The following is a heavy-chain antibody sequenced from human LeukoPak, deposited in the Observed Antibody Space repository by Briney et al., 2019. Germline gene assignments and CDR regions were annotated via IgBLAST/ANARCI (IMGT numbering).Heavy chain of an antibody. J-gene: IGHJ5*02. V-gene: IGHV1-2*02. D-gene: IGHD2-2*01. CDR3: ARDQALVPAAKNWFDP. Sequence: ASVKVSCKASGYTFTGYYMHWVRQAPGQGLEWMGWINPNSGGTNYAQRFQGRVTMTRDTSISTAYMELSRLRSDDTAVYYCARDQALVPAAKNWFDPWGQGTLVTVSS. CDR1: GYTFTGYY. CDR2: INPNSGGT.